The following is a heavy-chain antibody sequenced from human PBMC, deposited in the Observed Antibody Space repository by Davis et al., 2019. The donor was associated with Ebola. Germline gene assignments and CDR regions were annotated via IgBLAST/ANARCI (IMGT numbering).Heavy chain of an antibody. V-gene: IGHV4-34*01. D-gene: IGHD5-12*01. CDR3: ARAQGRYSGYVDP. CDR1: GGSFSGYY. CDR2: INHSGSP. J-gene: IGHJ5*02. Sequence: SETLSLTCAVYGGSFSGYYWSWIRQPPGKGLEWIGEINHSGSPNYNPSLKSRVTISLDTSKNQFSLKLSSVTAADTAVYYCARAQGRYSGYVDPWGQGTLVTVSS.